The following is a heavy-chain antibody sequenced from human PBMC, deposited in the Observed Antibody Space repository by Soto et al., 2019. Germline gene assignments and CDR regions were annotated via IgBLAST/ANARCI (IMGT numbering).Heavy chain of an antibody. D-gene: IGHD4-17*01. Sequence: QVQLVQSGAEVKKPGSSVKVSCKASEGTFSNCAISWVRQAPGQGLEWMGGIIPLFGTTNYAQKFQGRVTITADESTTTAYMELISLTSEDTAVYFCARDHSIYGDYAVKGLRDWGQGVLVTVSS. J-gene: IGHJ4*02. V-gene: IGHV1-69*01. CDR1: EGTFSNCA. CDR2: IIPLFGTT. CDR3: ARDHSIYGDYAVKGLRD.